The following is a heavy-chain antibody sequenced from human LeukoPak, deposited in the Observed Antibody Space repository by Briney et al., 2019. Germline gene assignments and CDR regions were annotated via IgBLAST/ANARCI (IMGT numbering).Heavy chain of an antibody. V-gene: IGHV4-59*12. Sequence: SETLSLTCTVSGGSISSYYWSWIRQPPGKGLEWIGYIYYSGSTNYNPSLKSRVTISVDTSKNQISLNLSSVTAADTAMYFCARLSSGWLKDYWGQGTLVTVSS. CDR1: GGSISSYY. D-gene: IGHD6-19*01. CDR3: ARLSSGWLKDY. J-gene: IGHJ4*02. CDR2: IYYSGST.